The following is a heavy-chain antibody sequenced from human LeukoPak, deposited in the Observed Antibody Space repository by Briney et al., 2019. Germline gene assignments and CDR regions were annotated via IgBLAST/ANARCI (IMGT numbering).Heavy chain of an antibody. J-gene: IGHJ4*02. V-gene: IGHV4-59*01. CDR1: GGSISSYY. D-gene: IGHD3-9*01. CDR3: ARGRIDVRGDILTGQYLDY. CDR2: IYYSGST. Sequence: PSETLSLTCTVSGGSISSYYWSWIRQPPGKGLEWIGYIYYSGSTNYNPSLKSRVTISVDTSKNQFSLKLSSVTAADTAVYYCARGRIDVRGDILTGQYLDYWGQGTLVTVSS.